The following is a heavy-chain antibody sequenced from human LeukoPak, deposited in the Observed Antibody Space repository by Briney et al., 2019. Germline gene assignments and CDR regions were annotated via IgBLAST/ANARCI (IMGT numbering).Heavy chain of an antibody. CDR3: ARRGYYYDSSGYFDAFDI. V-gene: IGHV4-4*09. Sequence: SSETLSLTCTVSGGSISSYYWSWIRQPPGKGLEWIGYIYTSGSTNYNPSLKSRVTISVDTSKNQFSLKLSSVTAADTAVYYCARRGYYYDSSGYFDAFDIWGQGTMVTVSS. CDR1: GGSISSYY. CDR2: IYTSGST. D-gene: IGHD3-22*01. J-gene: IGHJ3*02.